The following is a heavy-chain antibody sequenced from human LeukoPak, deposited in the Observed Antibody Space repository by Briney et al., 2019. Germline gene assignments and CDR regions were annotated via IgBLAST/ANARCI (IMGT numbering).Heavy chain of an antibody. J-gene: IGHJ4*02. V-gene: IGHV3-7*01. Sequence: PGGSLRLSCAASGFTFSSAWMSWVRQAPGKGPEWVANVNQDGSGKYYVDSVKGRFTISKDNAKNSLYLQMNSLRAEDTAVYYCTSANYGPAYWGQGTLVTVSS. CDR2: VNQDGSGK. CDR1: GFTFSSAW. D-gene: IGHD5-24*01. CDR3: TSANYGPAY.